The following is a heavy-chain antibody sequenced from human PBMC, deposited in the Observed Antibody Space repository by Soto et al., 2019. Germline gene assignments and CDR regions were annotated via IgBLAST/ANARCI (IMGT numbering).Heavy chain of an antibody. D-gene: IGHD2-21*01. CDR2: ISLSGSQI. CDR3: VRVISRGGGTCSSVHQYYGMDV. V-gene: IGHV3-21*01. Sequence: EVQLVESGGGLVKPGGSVRLSCVASGLMYSRYSMSWVRQAPGKGLEWVAFISLSGSQINYAASVEGRFTISRDNAKNALYLQMNTARVEDTAIYYCVRVISRGGGTCSSVHQYYGMDVWGLGTTVTVSS. CDR1: GLMYSRYS. J-gene: IGHJ6*02.